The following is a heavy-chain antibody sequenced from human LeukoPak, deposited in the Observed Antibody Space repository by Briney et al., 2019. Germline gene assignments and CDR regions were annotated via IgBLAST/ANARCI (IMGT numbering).Heavy chain of an antibody. D-gene: IGHD2-15*01. V-gene: IGHV4-59*08. CDR2: IYYSGST. CDR1: GGSISSYY. Sequence: SETLSPTCTVSGGSISSYYWSWIRQPPGKGLEWIGYIYYSGSTNYNPSLKSRVTISVDTSKNQFSLKLSSVTAADTAVYYCASTYCSGGSCSTNFDYWGQGTLVTVSS. CDR3: ASTYCSGGSCSTNFDY. J-gene: IGHJ4*02.